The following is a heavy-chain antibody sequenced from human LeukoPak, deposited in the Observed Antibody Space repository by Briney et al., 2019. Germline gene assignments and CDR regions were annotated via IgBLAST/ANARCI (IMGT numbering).Heavy chain of an antibody. CDR1: GFTFSSYS. Sequence: GGSLRHSCAASGFTFSSYSMNWVRQAPGEGLEWVSSISGSSSYIYYGDSDKGRFTISRDNAKNSLYLQMNSLRAEDTAVYYCARGEYSSGLDYWGQGTLVTVSS. J-gene: IGHJ4*02. D-gene: IGHD6-19*01. CDR3: ARGEYSSGLDY. V-gene: IGHV3-21*01. CDR2: ISGSSSYI.